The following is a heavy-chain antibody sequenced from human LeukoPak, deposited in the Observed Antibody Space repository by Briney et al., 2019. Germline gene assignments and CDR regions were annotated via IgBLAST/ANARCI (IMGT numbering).Heavy chain of an antibody. D-gene: IGHD1-14*01. Sequence: GGSLRLSCAASGFTLSSYWIHWVRQAPGKGLVWVSRINTDGSTTVYADSVRGRFTISRDNAKNTLYLQMISLRPEDTAVYYCAGVYNTNRRAFDMWGQGTMVTVSS. CDR3: AGVYNTNRRAFDM. CDR2: INTDGSTT. J-gene: IGHJ3*02. CDR1: GFTLSSYW. V-gene: IGHV3-74*01.